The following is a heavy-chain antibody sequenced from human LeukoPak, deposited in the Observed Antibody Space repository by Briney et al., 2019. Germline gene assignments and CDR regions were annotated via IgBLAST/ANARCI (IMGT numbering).Heavy chain of an antibody. CDR1: GGSISGYY. CDR3: ARSGSGSGSYYNSAYYYYGMDV. V-gene: IGHV4-59*01. Sequence: SETLSLICTVSGGSISGYYWSWIRQPPGKGLEWIGYMYYSGSTNYNPSLKSRVTISVDVSQNQFSLKLSSVTAADTAVYYCARSGSGSGSYYNSAYYYYGMDVWGQGTTVTVSS. CDR2: MYYSGST. J-gene: IGHJ6*02. D-gene: IGHD3-10*01.